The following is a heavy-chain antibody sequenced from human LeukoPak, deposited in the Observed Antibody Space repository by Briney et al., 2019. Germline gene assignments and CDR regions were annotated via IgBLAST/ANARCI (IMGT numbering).Heavy chain of an antibody. V-gene: IGHV1-69*04. Sequence: GASVKVSCKASGGTFSSYAISWVRQAPGQGLEWMGMIIPILGIANYAQKFQGRVTITADKSTSTAYMELSSLRSEDTAVYYCAIRKFPYYYDSSGYDAFDIWGQGTMVTVSS. D-gene: IGHD3-22*01. J-gene: IGHJ3*02. CDR1: GGTFSSYA. CDR2: IIPILGIA. CDR3: AIRKFPYYYDSSGYDAFDI.